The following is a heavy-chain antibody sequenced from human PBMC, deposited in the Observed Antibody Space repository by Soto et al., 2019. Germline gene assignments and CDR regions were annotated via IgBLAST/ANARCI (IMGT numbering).Heavy chain of an antibody. CDR1: GFTFSSYE. J-gene: IGHJ2*01. Sequence: GGSLRLSCAASGFTFSSYEMNWVRQAPGKGLEWVSYISSSGSTIYYADSVKGRFTISRDNAKNSLYLQMNILRAEDTAVYYCARSNPYCCYDSWYFDLWGRGTLVTVSS. CDR2: ISSSGSTI. V-gene: IGHV3-48*03. D-gene: IGHD5-12*01. CDR3: ARSNPYCCYDSWYFDL.